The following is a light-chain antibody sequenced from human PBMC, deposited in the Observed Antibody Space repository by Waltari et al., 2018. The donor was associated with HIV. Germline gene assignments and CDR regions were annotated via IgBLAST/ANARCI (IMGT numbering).Light chain of an antibody. CDR3: QSSDSGNWV. Sequence: NFMLTQPHSVSESPGKTVTISCTRSRGSIARNSVQWYQQRPGSAPTTVIYEDNQRPPVVADRFSGSLDSSANSAYLTISGLKTEGEADDYCQSSDSGNWVFGGGTELTVL. CDR1: RGSIARNS. V-gene: IGLV6-57*03. CDR2: EDN. J-gene: IGLJ3*02.